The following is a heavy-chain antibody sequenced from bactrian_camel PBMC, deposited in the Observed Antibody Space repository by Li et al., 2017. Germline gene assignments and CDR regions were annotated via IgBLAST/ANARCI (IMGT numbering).Heavy chain of an antibody. Sequence: DVQLAESGGCSVKAGGSLRLSCETSESTASAFCMGWVRQVSAKREGLASVGRDVVTTYANTVKGRFTLSRDNDRNTLYLQMNSLKPEETAMYYCAADPPHRCGSRDYGWTSVGKGTQVTVS. D-gene: IGHD5*01. CDR1: ESTASAFC. CDR2: VGRDVVT. V-gene: IGHV3S44*01. J-gene: IGHJ7*01.